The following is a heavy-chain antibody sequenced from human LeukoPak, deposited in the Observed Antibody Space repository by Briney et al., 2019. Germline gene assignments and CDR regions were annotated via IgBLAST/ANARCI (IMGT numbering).Heavy chain of an antibody. D-gene: IGHD3-9*01. CDR3: ARDNGYDILTGYSLRYYYYGMDV. J-gene: IGHJ6*02. Sequence: GGSLRLSCAASGFTFSSYSMNWVRQAPGKGLEWVSSISSSSSYIYYADSVKGRFTISRDNAKNSLYLQMNSLRAEDTAVYYCARDNGYDILTGYSLRYYYYGMDVWGQGTTVTVSS. V-gene: IGHV3-21*01. CDR2: ISSSSSYI. CDR1: GFTFSSYS.